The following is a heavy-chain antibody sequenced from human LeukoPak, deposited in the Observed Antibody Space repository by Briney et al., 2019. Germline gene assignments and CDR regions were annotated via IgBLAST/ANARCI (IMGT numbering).Heavy chain of an antibody. J-gene: IGHJ4*02. D-gene: IGHD3-22*01. V-gene: IGHV3-74*01. CDR3: ARGISYYERSGNHGYFDY. Sequence: PGGSLRLSCAVSGFSFSNYWMHWVRQVPGKGLVWVSRISGHASSTSYADSVKGRFTISRDNAKNTLYLQMDSLSAEDTAVYYCARGISYYERSGNHGYFDYWGQGTLVPVPS. CDR2: ISGHASST. CDR1: GFSFSNYW.